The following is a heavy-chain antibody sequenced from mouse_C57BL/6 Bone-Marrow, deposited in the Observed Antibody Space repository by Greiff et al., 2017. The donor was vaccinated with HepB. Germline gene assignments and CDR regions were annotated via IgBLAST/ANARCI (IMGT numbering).Heavy chain of an antibody. J-gene: IGHJ1*03. CDR1: GFTFSSYG. V-gene: IGHV5-6*01. Sequence: EVQLVESGGDLVKPGGSLKLSCAASGFTFSSYGMSWVRQTPDKRLEWVATISSGGSYTYYPDSVKGRFTISRDNAKNTLYLQMSSLKSEDTAMYYCARPRDGYYPYFDVGGTGTTVTVSS. CDR2: ISSGGSYT. D-gene: IGHD2-3*01. CDR3: ARPRDGYYPYFDV.